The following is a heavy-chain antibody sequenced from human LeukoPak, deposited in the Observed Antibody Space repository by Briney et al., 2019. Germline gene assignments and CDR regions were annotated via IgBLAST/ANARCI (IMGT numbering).Heavy chain of an antibody. J-gene: IGHJ5*01. CDR3: ARVVTEKNNWFDS. V-gene: IGHV4-61*01. Sequence: SETLSLTCTVSGGSFSSGSYYWSWIRPPPGQGLEWFVYIYYSGSTYYNPALKSRVTISVDTSKNLFSLKLSSVAAADTAVYYCARVVTEKNNWFDSWGRGTLVTVS. CDR2: IYYSGST. CDR1: GGSFSSGSYY. D-gene: IGHD4-23*01.